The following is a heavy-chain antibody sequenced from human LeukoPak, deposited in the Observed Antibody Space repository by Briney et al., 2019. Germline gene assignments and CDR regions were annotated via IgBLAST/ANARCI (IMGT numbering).Heavy chain of an antibody. CDR2: IKQDGSEK. Sequence: QTGGSLRLSCAASGFTFSSYWMSWVRQAPGKGLEWVANIKQDGSEKYYVDSVKGRFTISRDNAKNSLYLQMNSLRAEDTAVYYCARAYSSSWYLLDYYYYYMDVWGKGTTVTVSS. CDR3: ARAYSSSWYLLDYYYYYMDV. CDR1: GFTFSSYW. J-gene: IGHJ6*03. D-gene: IGHD6-13*01. V-gene: IGHV3-7*01.